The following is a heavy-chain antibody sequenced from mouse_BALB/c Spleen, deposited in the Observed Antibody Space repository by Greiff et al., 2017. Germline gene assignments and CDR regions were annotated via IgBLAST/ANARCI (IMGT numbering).Heavy chain of an antibody. J-gene: IGHJ3*01. V-gene: IGHV5-17*02. CDR1: GFTFSSFG. CDR2: ISSGSSTI. D-gene: IGHD1-2*01. CDR3: ARLNGYFFAY. Sequence: EVQVVESGGGLVQPGGSRKLSCAASGFTFSSFGMHWVRQAPEKGLEWVAYISSGSSTIYYADTVKGRFTISRDNPKNTLFLQMTSLRSEDTAMYYCARLNGYFFAYWGQGTLVTVSA.